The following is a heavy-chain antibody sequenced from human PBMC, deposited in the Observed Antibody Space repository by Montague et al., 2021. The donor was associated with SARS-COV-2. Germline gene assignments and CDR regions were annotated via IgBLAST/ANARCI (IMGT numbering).Heavy chain of an antibody. CDR2: ISSSTNII. J-gene: IGHJ3*01. Sequence: SLRLSCAASGFTFSSYSVNWVRQAPGKGLEWTSYISSSTNIIYYADSVKGRFTISRDNARNSLYLQMNSLRVDDTAVYYCAEDLVLRAARPDALDVWGQGTVVTVSS. V-gene: IGHV3-48*04. D-gene: IGHD6-6*01. CDR1: GFTFSSYS. CDR3: AEDLVLRAARPDALDV.